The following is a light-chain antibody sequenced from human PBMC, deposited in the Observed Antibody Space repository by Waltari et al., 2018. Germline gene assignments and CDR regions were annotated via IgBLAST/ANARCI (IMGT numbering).Light chain of an antibody. CDR1: SSDIGRYDI. J-gene: IGLJ3*02. CDR3: CSYAGNYIWV. CDR2: DVS. Sequence: QSALTQPASVSGSPGQSVTISCTGASSDIGRYDIVSWYQQHPGNAPKLIICDVSKRPSGGSDRFSGSKPGDTASLTISGLQFEDEADYYCCSYAGNYIWVFGGGTRLTVL. V-gene: IGLV2-23*02.